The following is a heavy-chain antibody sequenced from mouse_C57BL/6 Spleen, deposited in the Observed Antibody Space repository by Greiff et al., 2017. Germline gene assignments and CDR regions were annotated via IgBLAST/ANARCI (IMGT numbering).Heavy chain of an antibody. Sequence: VMLVESGPGLVAPSQSLSITCTVSGFSLTSYAISWVRQPPGKGLEWLGVLWTGGGTNYNSALKSRLSISKDNSKSQVFLKMNSLQTDDTARYYCARNSDAMDYWGQGTSVTVSS. CDR1: GFSLTSYA. V-gene: IGHV2-9-1*01. J-gene: IGHJ4*01. CDR2: LWTGGGT. CDR3: ARNSDAMDY.